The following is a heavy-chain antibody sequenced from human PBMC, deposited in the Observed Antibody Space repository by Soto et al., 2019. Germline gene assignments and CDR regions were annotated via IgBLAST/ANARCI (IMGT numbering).Heavy chain of an antibody. V-gene: IGHV3-13*05. Sequence: PGWSLRLSCAASGFTFSRFDLRWVRQVTGKRLEWVSGIGTSGDPYYAVAVEWGFTVSRDNPKNTIFLEMNSRRDGETAVYFCERDVNDYGGYYFDDWGQGALVTVSS. CDR3: ERDVNDYGGYYFDD. D-gene: IGHD4-17*01. CDR2: IGTSGDP. CDR1: GFTFSRFD. J-gene: IGHJ4*02.